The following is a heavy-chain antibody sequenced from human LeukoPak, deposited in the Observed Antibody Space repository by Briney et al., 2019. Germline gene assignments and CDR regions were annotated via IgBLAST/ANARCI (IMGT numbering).Heavy chain of an antibody. Sequence: PSETLSLTCTVSGGSISSSSYYWGWLRQPPGKGLEWIGSMYSSGRTYYNPSLKSRVTISVDTSKNQFSLKLSSVTAADTAVYYCARSPITMVRGVVDWFDPWGQGTLVTVSS. CDR2: MYSSGRT. J-gene: IGHJ5*02. V-gene: IGHV4-39*07. CDR1: GGSISSSSYY. CDR3: ARSPITMVRGVVDWFDP. D-gene: IGHD3-10*01.